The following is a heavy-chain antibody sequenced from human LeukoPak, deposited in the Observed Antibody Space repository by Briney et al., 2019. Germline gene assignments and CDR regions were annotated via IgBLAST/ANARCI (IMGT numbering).Heavy chain of an antibody. J-gene: IGHJ4*02. CDR2: INHSGST. Sequence: SETLSLTCAVYGGSFSGYYRSWIRQPPGKGLEWIGEINHSGSTNYNPSLKSRVTISVDTSKNQFSLKLSSVTAADTAVYYCARGLYYYDSSGYYYVYYFDYWGQGTLVTVSS. D-gene: IGHD3-22*01. CDR3: ARGLYYYDSSGYYYVYYFDY. V-gene: IGHV4-34*01. CDR1: GGSFSGYY.